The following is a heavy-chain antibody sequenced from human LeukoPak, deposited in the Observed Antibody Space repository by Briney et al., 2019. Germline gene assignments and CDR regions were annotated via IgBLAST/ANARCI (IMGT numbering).Heavy chain of an antibody. D-gene: IGHD3-3*01. V-gene: IGHV3-64D*09. CDR3: VKAQYDFWSGLDY. Sequence: GGCLRLSCSASGFTFSRYPMHWVRQAPGKGLEYVSAISGNGGSTYYADSVKGRFTISRDNSKNTLYLQMSSLRTEDTAIYYCVKAQYDFWSGLDYWGQGTLVTVSS. CDR2: ISGNGGST. J-gene: IGHJ4*02. CDR1: GFTFSRYP.